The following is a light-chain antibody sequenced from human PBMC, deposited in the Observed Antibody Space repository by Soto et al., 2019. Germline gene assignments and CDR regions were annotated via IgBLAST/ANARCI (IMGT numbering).Light chain of an antibody. CDR2: AAS. V-gene: IGKV1-12*01. Sequence: DIQVTQSPSSVSASVGDRVNITCRASQGISRWLAWYQQKPGKAPNLLIYAASSLQSGVPSRFSGSGSGTDFTLTISSLQPEDFTTYYCQQVHSFPRTFGGGTKVEIK. CDR1: QGISRW. J-gene: IGKJ4*01. CDR3: QQVHSFPRT.